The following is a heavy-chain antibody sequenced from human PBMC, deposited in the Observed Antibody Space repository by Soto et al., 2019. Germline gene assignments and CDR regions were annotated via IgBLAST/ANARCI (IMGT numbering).Heavy chain of an antibody. Sequence: QLQLQESGPGLVTPSETLSLACTVSGGSVSSGRYYWGWIRQPPGKGLEWIGGIYYSGSTYSNPSLKSRVTISVDTSKNQFSLRLSSVTAADTAVYYCARHFDCSGGSCYSEYFAVGNWFDPWGQGTLVTVSS. CDR2: IYYSGST. CDR3: ARHFDCSGGSCYSEYFAVGNWFDP. CDR1: GGSVSSGRYY. J-gene: IGHJ5*02. V-gene: IGHV4-39*01. D-gene: IGHD2-15*01.